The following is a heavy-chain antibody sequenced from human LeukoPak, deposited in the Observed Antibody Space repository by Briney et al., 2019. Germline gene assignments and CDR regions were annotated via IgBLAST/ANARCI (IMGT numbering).Heavy chain of an antibody. Sequence: GASVKVSCKVSGYTLTELSMHWVRQAPGKGLEWTGGFDPEDGETIYAQKFQGRVTVTEDTSTDTAYMELSSLRSEDTAVYYCATFFTDRDGYNAAYFDYWGQGTLVTVSS. V-gene: IGHV1-24*01. J-gene: IGHJ4*02. CDR2: FDPEDGET. CDR3: ATFFTDRDGYNAAYFDY. CDR1: GYTLTELS. D-gene: IGHD5-24*01.